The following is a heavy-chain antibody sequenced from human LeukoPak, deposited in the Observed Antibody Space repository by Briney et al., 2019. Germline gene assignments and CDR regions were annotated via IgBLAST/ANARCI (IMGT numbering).Heavy chain of an antibody. CDR1: GYTFTCYA. CDR2: INAGNGNT. CDR3: ARDSGRDGYKLFDY. Sequence: GASVKVSCKASGYTFTCYAMHWVRQAPGQRLEWMGWINAGNGNTKYSQKFQGGVTITRDTSASTAYMELSSLRSEDTAVYYCARDSGRDGYKLFDYWGQGTLVTVSS. J-gene: IGHJ4*02. D-gene: IGHD5-24*01. V-gene: IGHV1-3*01.